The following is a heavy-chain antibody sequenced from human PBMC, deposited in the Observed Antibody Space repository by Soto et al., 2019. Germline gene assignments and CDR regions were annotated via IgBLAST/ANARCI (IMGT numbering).Heavy chain of an antibody. CDR1: GYTFTSYD. V-gene: IGHV1-69*13. CDR3: ARGDTAMVTFDYYYYGMDV. D-gene: IGHD5-18*01. Sequence: SVKVSCKASGYTFTSYDINWVRQATGQGLEWMGGIIPIFGTANYAQKFQGRVTITADESTSTAYMELSSLRSEDTAVYYCARGDTAMVTFDYYYYGMDVWGQGTTVTVSS. CDR2: IIPIFGTA. J-gene: IGHJ6*02.